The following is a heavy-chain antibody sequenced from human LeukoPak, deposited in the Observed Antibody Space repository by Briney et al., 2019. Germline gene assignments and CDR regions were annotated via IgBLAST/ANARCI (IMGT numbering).Heavy chain of an antibody. D-gene: IGHD1-1*01. CDR3: ARSTGTNRFDY. V-gene: IGHV4-4*07. CDR1: GGSISSYY. J-gene: IGHJ4*02. CDR2: IYTSGNT. Sequence: SETLSLTCTVSGGSISSYYWSWIRQPAGKGLEWIGRIYTSGNTKYNPSLKSRVTISVDKSKNQFSLKLTSVTAADTAVYYCARSTGTNRFDYWGQGTLVTVSS.